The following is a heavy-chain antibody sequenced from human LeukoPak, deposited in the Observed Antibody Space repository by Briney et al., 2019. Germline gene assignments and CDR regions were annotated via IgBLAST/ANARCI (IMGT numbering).Heavy chain of an antibody. CDR3: ARAVLGDIVVVPAALVPFSTWFDP. J-gene: IGHJ5*02. CDR2: INHSGST. D-gene: IGHD2-2*01. Sequence: SETLSLTCTVSGGPISSTTNYWGWIRQPPGKGLEWIGEINHSGSTNYNPSLKSRVTISVDTSKKQFSLKLSSVTAADTAVYYCARAVLGDIVVVPAALVPFSTWFDPWGQGTLVTVSS. V-gene: IGHV4-39*07. CDR1: GGPISSTTNY.